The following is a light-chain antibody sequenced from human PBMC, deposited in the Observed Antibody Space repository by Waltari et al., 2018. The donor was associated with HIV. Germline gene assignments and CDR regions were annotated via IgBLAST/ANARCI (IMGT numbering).Light chain of an antibody. Sequence: DVQMTQSPYSLSASLEDRVNITCRASRDIGTYLNWYQQKPGHAPKLLVYAASRLQSGVPERFTGSGDGTDFTLTITSLQSEDSATYYCQQSYSTLRTFGQGTKL. V-gene: IGKV1-39*01. CDR1: RDIGTY. J-gene: IGKJ1*01. CDR3: QQSYSTLRT. CDR2: AAS.